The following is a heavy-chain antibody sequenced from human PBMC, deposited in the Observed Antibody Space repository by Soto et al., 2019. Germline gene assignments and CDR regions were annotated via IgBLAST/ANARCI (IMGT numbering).Heavy chain of an antibody. Sequence: GGSLRLSCAASEFTFSSYSMNWVRQAPGKGLEWVSSITSSSSYIYYADSVKGRFTISRDNAKNSLYLQMNSLRAEDTAVYYCARSWYQYYFDYWGRGTLVTVSS. CDR3: ARSWYQYYFDY. CDR2: ITSSSSYI. CDR1: EFTFSSYS. V-gene: IGHV3-21*01. J-gene: IGHJ4*02. D-gene: IGHD1-20*01.